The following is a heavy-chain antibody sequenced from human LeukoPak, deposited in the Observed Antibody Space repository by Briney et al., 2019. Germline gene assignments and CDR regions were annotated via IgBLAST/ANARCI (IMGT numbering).Heavy chain of an antibody. D-gene: IGHD3-9*01. V-gene: IGHV4-34*01. Sequence: SETLSLTCAVYGGSFSSYYWSWSRHPPGKGLVWMGEINHSGSTNYNPSLKSRVTISVDTSKNQFSLKLSTVTAADTDVYYCARGGDILTGYYDFDYWGQGTLVTVSS. CDR2: INHSGST. CDR1: GGSFSSYY. J-gene: IGHJ4*02. CDR3: ARGGDILTGYYDFDY.